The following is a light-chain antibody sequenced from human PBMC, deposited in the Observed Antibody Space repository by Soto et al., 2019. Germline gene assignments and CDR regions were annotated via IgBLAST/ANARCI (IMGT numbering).Light chain of an antibody. J-gene: IGKJ1*01. CDR2: AAS. V-gene: IGKV1-39*01. CDR3: QQSYCTPLA. CDR1: QSISSY. Sequence: DIQMTQSPSSLSASVGDRVTITCRASQSISSYLNWYQQKPGKAPKLLIYAASSLQSGVPSRFSGSGSGTDFTLTISSLQPEDFATYYCQQSYCTPLAFVQGTKVEIK.